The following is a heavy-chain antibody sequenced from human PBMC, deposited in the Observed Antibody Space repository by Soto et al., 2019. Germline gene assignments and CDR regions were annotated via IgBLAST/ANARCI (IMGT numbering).Heavy chain of an antibody. CDR3: ARDRNAAGSDY. D-gene: IGHD1-1*01. Sequence: GGSLRLSCAAFGLTLSTSSMNWVRQAPGRGLEWISYISSGSTNIFYADSVKGRLTVSRDNAKNSVYLQMDSLRAEDTAVYYCARDRNAAGSDYWGQGTLVTVSS. J-gene: IGHJ4*02. V-gene: IGHV3-48*04. CDR2: ISSGSTNI. CDR1: GLTLSTSS.